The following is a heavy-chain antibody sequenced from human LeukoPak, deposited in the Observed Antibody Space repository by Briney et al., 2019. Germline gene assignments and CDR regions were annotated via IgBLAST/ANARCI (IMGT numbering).Heavy chain of an antibody. V-gene: IGHV1-8*03. J-gene: IGHJ6*03. CDR1: GYTFTSYD. Sequence: ASVKVSCKASGYTFTSYDINWVRQATGQGLEWMGWMNPNSGNTGYAQKFQGRVTITRNTSISTAYMELSSLRSEDTAVYYCARGVVPDYYYYYMDVWGKGTTVTVSS. CDR2: MNPNSGNT. CDR3: ARGVVPDYYYYYMDV. D-gene: IGHD2-2*01.